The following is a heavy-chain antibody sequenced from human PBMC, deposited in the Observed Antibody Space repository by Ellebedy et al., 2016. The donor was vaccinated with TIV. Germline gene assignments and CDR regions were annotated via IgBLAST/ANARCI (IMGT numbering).Heavy chain of an antibody. CDR2: INTGNGNT. V-gene: IGHV1-3*04. Sequence: GESLKISXKASGHLFTTYGIHWVRQAPGQRLEWMGWINTGNGNTKYSQKLQGRVTITRDTSATTAYMELSGLMSEDTAVYYCATREWQDPMDVWGQGTTVTVSS. D-gene: IGHD3-3*01. CDR1: GHLFTTYG. CDR3: ATREWQDPMDV. J-gene: IGHJ6*02.